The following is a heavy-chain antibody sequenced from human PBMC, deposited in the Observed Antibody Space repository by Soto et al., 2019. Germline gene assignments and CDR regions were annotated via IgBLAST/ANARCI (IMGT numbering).Heavy chain of an antibody. V-gene: IGHV1-2*04. CDR1: GGTFSSYA. J-gene: IGHJ4*02. CDR2: INSNSGGT. Sequence: ASVKVSCKASGGTFSSYAISWVRQAPGQWLEWMGWINSNSGGTNYAQKFQGWVTMTRDTSISTAYMELSRLRSDDTAVYYCARTYYYDSSGSPGYFDYWGQGTLVTVS. CDR3: ARTYYYDSSGSPGYFDY. D-gene: IGHD3-22*01.